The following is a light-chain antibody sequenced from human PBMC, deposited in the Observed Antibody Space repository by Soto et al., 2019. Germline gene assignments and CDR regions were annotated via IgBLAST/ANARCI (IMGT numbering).Light chain of an antibody. J-gene: IGLJ2*01. CDR3: SSYTSSSTRV. CDR1: SSDVGGYNY. V-gene: IGLV2-14*01. Sequence: QSALTQPASVSGSPGQSITISCTETSSDVGGYNYVSWYQQHPGKAPKLMIYEVSKRPSGVSNRFSGSKSGNTASLTISGLQAEDEADYYCSSYTSSSTRVFGGGTKLTVL. CDR2: EVS.